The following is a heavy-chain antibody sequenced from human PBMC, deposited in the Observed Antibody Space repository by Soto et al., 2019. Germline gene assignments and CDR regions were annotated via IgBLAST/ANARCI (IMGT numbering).Heavy chain of an antibody. CDR2: INPNSGGT. J-gene: IGHJ4*02. Sequence: QVQLVQSGAEVKHPGASMKVSCKASGYTLTGHYMHWVRQAPGQGLEWLGWINPNSGGTNYAQNFQGRVTMTRDTSISTAYIELSRLTSVDPAVYFCARDDGTPSGVASGGQGTLVIVSS. V-gene: IGHV1-2*02. CDR1: GYTLTGHY. CDR3: ARDDGTPSGVAS. D-gene: IGHD1-7*01.